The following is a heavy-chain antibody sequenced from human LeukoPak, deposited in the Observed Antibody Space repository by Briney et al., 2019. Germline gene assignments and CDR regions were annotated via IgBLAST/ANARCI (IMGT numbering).Heavy chain of an antibody. D-gene: IGHD1-26*01. CDR3: AKDISGSYVFYYMDV. J-gene: IGHJ6*03. CDR1: GFAFDDYA. V-gene: IGHV3-9*03. Sequence: PGGSLRLSCAASGFAFDDYAMHWVRQAPGKGLEWVSGISWNSGSIGYADSVKGRFTISRDNAKNSLYLQMNSLRAEDMALYYCAKDISGSYVFYYMDVWGKGTTVTVSS. CDR2: ISWNSGSI.